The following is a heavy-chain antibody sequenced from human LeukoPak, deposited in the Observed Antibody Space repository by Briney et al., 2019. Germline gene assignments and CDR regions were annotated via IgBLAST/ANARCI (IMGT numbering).Heavy chain of an antibody. CDR3: ARDKMPCGGDCYSYFDY. CDR1: GFTFSSYS. D-gene: IGHD2-21*02. CDR2: ISSSSYI. J-gene: IGHJ4*02. V-gene: IGHV3-21*01. Sequence: GGSLRLSCAASGFTFSSYSMNWVRQAPGKGLEWVSSISSSSYIYYADSVKGRFTISRDNAKNSLYLQMNSLRAEDTAVYYCARDKMPCGGDCYSYFDYWGQGTLVTVSS.